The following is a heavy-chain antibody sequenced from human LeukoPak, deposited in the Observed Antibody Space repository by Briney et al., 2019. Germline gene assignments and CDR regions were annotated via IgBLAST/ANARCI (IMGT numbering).Heavy chain of an antibody. Sequence: GASLRLSCAASGFTFSSNAMSWVRQAPGKGLECVSAISGSGVSTYYADSVKGRFTISRDNSKNTLYLQMNGLRAEHTAVYYCAKGDPDFWSGLYYFDYWGQGTLVTVSS. CDR1: GFTFSSNA. J-gene: IGHJ4*02. CDR2: ISGSGVST. D-gene: IGHD3-3*01. CDR3: AKGDPDFWSGLYYFDY. V-gene: IGHV3-23*01.